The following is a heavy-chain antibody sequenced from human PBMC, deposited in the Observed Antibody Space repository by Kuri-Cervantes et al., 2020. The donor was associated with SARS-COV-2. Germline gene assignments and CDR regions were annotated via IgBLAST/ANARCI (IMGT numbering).Heavy chain of an antibody. CDR2: IRSGVNDK. Sequence: GGSLRFSCAASGFTLSSYSMNWVRQAPGMGLEWVSSIRSGVNDKYYADSVKGRFTISRDNSKNTLYLQMNSLRAGDTAVYYYAGGSFSRFSVGIPDAFDIWGQGTMVTVSS. J-gene: IGHJ3*02. V-gene: IGHV3-21*01. CDR1: GFTLSSYS. D-gene: IGHD3-3*01. CDR3: AGGSFSRFSVGIPDAFDI.